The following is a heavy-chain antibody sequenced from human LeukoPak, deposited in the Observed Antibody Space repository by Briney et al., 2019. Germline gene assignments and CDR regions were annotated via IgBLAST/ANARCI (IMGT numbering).Heavy chain of an antibody. CDR3: ARGLYYDSSGYYFDY. V-gene: IGHV4-30-4*01. D-gene: IGHD3-22*01. Sequence: SETLSLTCIVSGGSISSGDYYWSWIRQPPGKGLEWIGYIYYSGSTYYNPSLKSRITMSVDTSKNQFSLKLSSVTAADTAVYYCARGLYYDSSGYYFDYWGQGTLVTVSS. CDR2: IYYSGST. J-gene: IGHJ4*02. CDR1: GGSISSGDYY.